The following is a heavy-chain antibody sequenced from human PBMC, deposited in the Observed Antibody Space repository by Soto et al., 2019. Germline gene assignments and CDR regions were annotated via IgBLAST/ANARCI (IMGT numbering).Heavy chain of an antibody. CDR2: IWYDGSIK. J-gene: IGHJ6*02. Sequence: GSLRLSCAASGFTFHTYGMHWVRQIPGKGLQWVAIIWYDGSIKYYADSVRGRFTISRDNSKNTLYLQMNSLRDEDTAVYYCARIDCTGDNCNPYYHYGMDVWGQGTTVTVSS. CDR3: ARIDCTGDNCNPYYHYGMDV. CDR1: GFTFHTYG. V-gene: IGHV3-33*01. D-gene: IGHD2-8*02.